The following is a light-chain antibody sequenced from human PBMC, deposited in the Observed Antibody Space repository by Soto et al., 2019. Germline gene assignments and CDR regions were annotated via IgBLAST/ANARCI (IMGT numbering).Light chain of an antibody. CDR1: QGIRND. V-gene: IGKV1-17*01. CDR2: AAS. J-gene: IGKJ4*01. CDR3: QQYYSFPLA. Sequence: IQRTQMPSTRSASVGDRVTISCRASQGIRNDLGWYQQKPGKAPKRLIYAASSLQSAVPSRFSVCGSGTDFTLIISSLESEDFATYYCQQYYSFPLAVGGGTKVDI.